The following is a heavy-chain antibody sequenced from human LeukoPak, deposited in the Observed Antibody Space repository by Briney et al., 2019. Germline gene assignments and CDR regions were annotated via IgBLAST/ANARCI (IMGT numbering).Heavy chain of an antibody. CDR3: ALGPFQEAGDDWNYINYYYYMDV. V-gene: IGHV1-8*01. CDR2: MNPNSGNT. D-gene: IGHD1-7*01. CDR1: GYTFTSYD. J-gene: IGHJ6*03. Sequence: GASVKVSCKASGYTFTSYDINWVRQATGQGLEWMGWMNPNSGNTGYAQKFQGRVTMTRNTSISTAYMELSSLRSEDTAVYYCALGPFQEAGDDWNYINYYYYMDVWGKGTTVTVSS.